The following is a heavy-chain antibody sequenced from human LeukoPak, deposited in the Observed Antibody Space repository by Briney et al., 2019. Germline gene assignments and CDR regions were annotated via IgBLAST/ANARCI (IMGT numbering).Heavy chain of an antibody. CDR3: ARADYGDYGEYYFDY. CDR2: IYYSGST. J-gene: IGHJ4*02. CDR1: GGSVSSGSYY. Sequence: SETLSLTCTVSGGSVSSGSYYRSWIRQPPGKGLEWIGYIYYSGSTNYNPSLKSRVTISVDTSKNQFSLKLSSVTAADTAVYYCARADYGDYGEYYFDYWGQGTLVTVSS. D-gene: IGHD4-17*01. V-gene: IGHV4-61*01.